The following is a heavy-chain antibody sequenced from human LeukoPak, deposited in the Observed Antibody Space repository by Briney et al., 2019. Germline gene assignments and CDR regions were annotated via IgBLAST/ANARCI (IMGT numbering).Heavy chain of an antibody. CDR2: ISYDGSNK. V-gene: IGHV3-30-3*01. D-gene: IGHD3-10*01. CDR1: GFTFSSYA. Sequence: GGSLRLSCAASGFTFSSYAMHWVRQAPGKGLEWVAVISYDGSNKYYADSVKGRFTISRDNSKNTLYLQMNSLRAEDTAVYYCARYGSGSYYIYGMDVWGQGTTVTVSS. J-gene: IGHJ6*02. CDR3: ARYGSGSYYIYGMDV.